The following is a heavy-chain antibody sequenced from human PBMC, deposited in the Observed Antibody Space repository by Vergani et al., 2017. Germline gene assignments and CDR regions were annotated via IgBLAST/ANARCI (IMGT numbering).Heavy chain of an antibody. J-gene: IGHJ5*02. D-gene: IGHD3-10*01. CDR2: ISARYPST. CDR3: GRVADFYGLGSRLLDL. CDR1: GFTFSSYA. Sequence: EVQLLESGGNLIQPGGSLRLSCGASGFTFSSYAMTWVRLAPGKGLQWVSAISARYPSTYYADSVKGRFTISRDNSKNMLYLQMNSLRAEDTAVYYCGRVADFYGLGSRLLDLWGQGILVTVSS. V-gene: IGHV3-23*01.